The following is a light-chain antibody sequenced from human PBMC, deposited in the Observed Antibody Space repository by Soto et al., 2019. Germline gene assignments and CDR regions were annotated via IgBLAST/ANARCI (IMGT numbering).Light chain of an antibody. Sequence: EVVMTQSPATLSVSPGERATLSCRASQSVNINLAWYQHKPGQAPRLLIFGASTRATGIPARFSGSGSGTEFTLTIGSLQSEDFAVYYCQQYAHWPPYTFGQWTKLEIK. CDR3: QQYAHWPPYT. V-gene: IGKV3-15*01. J-gene: IGKJ2*01. CDR2: GAS. CDR1: QSVNIN.